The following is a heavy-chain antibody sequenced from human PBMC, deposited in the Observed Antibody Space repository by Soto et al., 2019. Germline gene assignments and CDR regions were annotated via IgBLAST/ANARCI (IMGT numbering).Heavy chain of an antibody. CDR1: GFTFSSYS. CDR3: ARERAAHYYYYYGMDV. V-gene: IGHV3-48*02. Sequence: EVQLVESGGGLVQPGGSLRLSCAASGFTFSSYSMNWVRQAPGKGLEWVSYISSSSSTIYYADSVKGRFTISRDNAKNSLYLQMHSLRDEDTAVYYCARERAAHYYYYYGMDVWGQGTTVTVSS. CDR2: ISSSSSTI. J-gene: IGHJ6*02. D-gene: IGHD6-6*01.